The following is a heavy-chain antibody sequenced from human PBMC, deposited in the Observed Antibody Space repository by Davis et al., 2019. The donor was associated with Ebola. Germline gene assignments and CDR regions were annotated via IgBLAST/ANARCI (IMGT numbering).Heavy chain of an antibody. CDR3: ARDNGGFEH. CDR2: VYYSGST. J-gene: IGHJ1*01. V-gene: IGHV4-59*11. D-gene: IGHD3-16*01. CDR1: GGSMNNHY. Sequence: PSDTLSLTCTVSGGSMNNHYWSWIRQPPGKGLEWIGYVYYSGSTKYNPSLKSRVTISVDTSKNQFSLKVTSVTAADTAVYYCARDNGGFEHWGQGTLVTVSS.